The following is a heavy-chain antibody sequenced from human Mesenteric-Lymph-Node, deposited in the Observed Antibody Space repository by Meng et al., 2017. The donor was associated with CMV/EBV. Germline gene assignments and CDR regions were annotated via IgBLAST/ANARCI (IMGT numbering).Heavy chain of an antibody. J-gene: IGHJ5*02. CDR3: ARRPLSGGWNTSFDH. V-gene: IGHV4-34*01. CDR2: INHSGST. D-gene: IGHD2-15*01. Sequence: SETLSLTCAGYGGLFSAYYWSWTRQSPGKGPEWIGEINHSGSTNFNPSLKSRVTMSVDTSENLFSLKLRSVTAADTAVYYCARRPLSGGWNTSFDHWGQGTLVTVSS. CDR1: GGLFSAYY.